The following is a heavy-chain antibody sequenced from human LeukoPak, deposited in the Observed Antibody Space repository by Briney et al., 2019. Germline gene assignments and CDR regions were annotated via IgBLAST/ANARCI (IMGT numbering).Heavy chain of an antibody. CDR2: INAGNGNT. CDR3: ARSDDYYGSGSYDY. Sequence: ASVKVPCKASGYTFTSYAMHWVRQAPGQRLEWMGWINAGNGNTKYSQEFQGRVTITRDTSASTAYMELSSLRSEDMAVYYCARSDDYYGSGSYDYWGQGTLVTVSS. CDR1: GYTFTSYA. V-gene: IGHV1-3*03. J-gene: IGHJ4*02. D-gene: IGHD3-10*01.